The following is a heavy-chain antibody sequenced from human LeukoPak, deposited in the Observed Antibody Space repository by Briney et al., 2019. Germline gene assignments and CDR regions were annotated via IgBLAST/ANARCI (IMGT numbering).Heavy chain of an antibody. D-gene: IGHD6-19*01. CDR3: AREDWAISGHSLDY. V-gene: IGHV3-33*01. Sequence: GGSLRLSCEASGFTFSRNGMHWVRQAPGKGLEWVAAIRYDGSISYYADPVKGRFTISRDNSKNPLYLQMNSLSAEDTAVYYCAREDWAISGHSLDYWGQETLVTVSS. J-gene: IGHJ4*02. CDR1: GFTFSRNG. CDR2: IRYDGSIS.